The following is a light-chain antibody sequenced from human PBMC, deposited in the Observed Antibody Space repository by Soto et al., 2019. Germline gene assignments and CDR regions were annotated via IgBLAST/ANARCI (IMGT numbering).Light chain of an antibody. V-gene: IGKV1-39*01. Sequence: IQMTQSPSSLSASVGDRVTITCRASQRIXXXLNWYQHKVGRAPKLLIYAASSLQXGVPSRFSGSGSGTDXXXXXXXXXXXDFATYYCXXSYLTPRTFGQGTKLEIK. J-gene: IGKJ2*01. CDR2: AAS. CDR3: XXSYLTPRT. CDR1: QRIXXX.